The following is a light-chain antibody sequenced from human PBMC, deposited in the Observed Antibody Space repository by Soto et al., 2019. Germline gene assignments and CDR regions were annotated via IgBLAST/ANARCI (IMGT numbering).Light chain of an antibody. V-gene: IGLV2-14*01. CDR1: SSDVGGYNY. CDR2: EVS. J-gene: IGLJ1*01. CDR3: SSYTSSSTLV. Sequence: QSALTQPASVSGSPGQSITISCTGTSSDVGGYNYVSWYQQHPGKAPQLMIYEVSNRPSGVSNRSSGSKSGNTASLTISGPQAEDEADYYCSSYTSSSTLVFGTGTKLTVL.